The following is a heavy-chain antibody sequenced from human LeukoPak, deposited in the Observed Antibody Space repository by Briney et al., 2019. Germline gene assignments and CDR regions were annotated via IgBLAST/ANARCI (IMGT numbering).Heavy chain of an antibody. D-gene: IGHD4-11*01. V-gene: IGHV4-59*01. J-gene: IGHJ6*03. CDR3: ARGHSIEPYYYYYYMDV. CDR2: IYYSGST. CDR1: GGSISSYY. Sequence: SETLSLTCTVSGGSISSYYWSWIRQPPGKGLEWIGYIYYSGSTNYNPSLKSRVTISVDTSKNQFSLKLRSVTAADTAVYYCARGHSIEPYYYYYYMDVWGKGTTVTVSS.